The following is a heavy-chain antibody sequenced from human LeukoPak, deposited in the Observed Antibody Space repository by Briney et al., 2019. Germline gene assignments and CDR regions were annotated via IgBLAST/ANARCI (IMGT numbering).Heavy chain of an antibody. CDR3: ARVIVVVVAANNYFDY. CDR2: LSGSGGST. CDR1: GFTFSSYA. V-gene: IGHV3-23*01. J-gene: IGHJ4*02. D-gene: IGHD2-15*01. Sequence: PGGSLRLSCAASGFTFSSYAMSWVRQAPGKGLEWVSALSGSGGSTYYADSVKGRFTISRDNSKNTLYLQMNSLRAEDTAVYYCARVIVVVVAANNYFDYWGQGTLVTVSS.